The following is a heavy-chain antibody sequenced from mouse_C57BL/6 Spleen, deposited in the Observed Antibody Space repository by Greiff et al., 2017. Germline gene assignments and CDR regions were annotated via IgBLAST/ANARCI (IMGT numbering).Heavy chain of an antibody. CDR2: IYPGNSDT. Sequence: VQLQQSGTVLARPGASVKMSCKTSGYTFTSYWMHWVKQRPGQGLEWIGAIYPGNSDTSYNQKFKGKAKLTAVTSASTAYMELSSLTNEDSAVYYCTSGGYYDYDGGYAMDYWGQGTSVTVSS. V-gene: IGHV1-5*01. J-gene: IGHJ4*01. D-gene: IGHD2-4*01. CDR1: GYTFTSYW. CDR3: TSGGYYDYDGGYAMDY.